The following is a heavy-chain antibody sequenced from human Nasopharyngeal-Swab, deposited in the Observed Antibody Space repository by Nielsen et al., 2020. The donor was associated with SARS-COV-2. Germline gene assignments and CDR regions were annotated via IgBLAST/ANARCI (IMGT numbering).Heavy chain of an antibody. V-gene: IGHV3-21*04. CDR1: GFTFSSYS. D-gene: IGHD1/OR15-1a*01. Sequence: GESLKISCAASGFTFSSYSMNWVRQAPGKGLEWVSSISSSSSYIYYADSVKGRFTISRDNAKNTLYLQMNSLRAEDTAVYYCASPAGRTKDFDYWGQGTLVTVSS. CDR3: ASPAGRTKDFDY. J-gene: IGHJ4*02. CDR2: ISSSSSYI.